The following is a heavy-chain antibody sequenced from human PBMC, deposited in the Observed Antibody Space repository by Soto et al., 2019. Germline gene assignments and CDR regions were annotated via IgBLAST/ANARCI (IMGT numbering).Heavy chain of an antibody. CDR3: ARTKGSTVTYYFDY. J-gene: IGHJ4*02. CDR1: GFSLSTSKVG. D-gene: IGHD4-17*01. Sequence: SGPTLVNPTQTLTLTCTFSGFSLSTSKVGVGWIRQPPGKVLEWLVFIYWDDDKRYSPSLKSRLTITKDTSKNQVVLTMTNMDPVDTATYYCARTKGSTVTYYFDYWGQGTLVTVSS. V-gene: IGHV2-5*02. CDR2: IYWDDDK.